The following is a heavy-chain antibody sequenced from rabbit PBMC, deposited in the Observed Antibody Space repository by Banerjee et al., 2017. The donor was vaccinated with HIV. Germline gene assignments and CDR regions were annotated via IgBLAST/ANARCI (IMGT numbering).Heavy chain of an antibody. V-gene: IGHV1S45*01. CDR1: GFSFSSSDW. D-gene: IGHD6-1*01. J-gene: IGHJ4*01. CDR2: IDPVFGTT. CDR3: AREKSGIVGYDL. Sequence: EQLVESGGGLVKPEGSLTLTCTASGFSFSSSDWIYWVRQAPGKGLEWIGYIDPVFGTTYYASWAKGRFTISKTSSTTVTLQMTSLTVADTATYFCAREKSGIVGYDLWGQGTLVTVS.